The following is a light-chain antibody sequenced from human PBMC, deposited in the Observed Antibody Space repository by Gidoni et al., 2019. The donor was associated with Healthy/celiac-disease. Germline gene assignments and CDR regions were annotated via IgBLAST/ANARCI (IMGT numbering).Light chain of an antibody. J-gene: IGKJ1*01. V-gene: IGKV1-6*01. Sequence: AIQMTQSPSSLSASVGDRVTITCRASQGIRNDLGWYQQKPGKAPKLLIYAASSLQSGVPSRFSGSGSGTDFTLTSSSLQPEDFATYYCLQDYNYPLTFGQXTKVEIK. CDR1: QGIRND. CDR3: LQDYNYPLT. CDR2: AAS.